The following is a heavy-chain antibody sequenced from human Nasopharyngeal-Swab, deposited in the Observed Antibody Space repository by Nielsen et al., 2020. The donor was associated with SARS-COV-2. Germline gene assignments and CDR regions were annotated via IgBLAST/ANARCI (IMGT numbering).Heavy chain of an antibody. CDR3: TRGNSGWYGVGHF. CDR1: GFNLGYFA. CDR2: IRSKAYGGTT. Sequence: GESLKISCTASGFNLGYFAMSWFRQAPGKGLEWVGFIRSKAYGGTTEYAASVEGRFTISRDDPKSIAYLEMISLKTEDTAVYYCTRGNSGWYGVGHFWGQGTLVRVSS. D-gene: IGHD6-19*01. V-gene: IGHV3-49*03. J-gene: IGHJ4*02.